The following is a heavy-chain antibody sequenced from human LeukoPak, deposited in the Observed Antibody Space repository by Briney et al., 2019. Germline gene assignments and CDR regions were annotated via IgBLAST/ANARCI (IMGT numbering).Heavy chain of an antibody. CDR3: AKDRETTASGTFDF. CDR1: GFTFNNYG. V-gene: IGHV3-30*18. Sequence: PGRSLRLSCAASGFTFNNYGMHYVRQAPGKGLEWVAVISDDGRNKNYADSVKGRFTISRDSSNNTLYLQMNSLRAEDTGVYFCAKDRETTASGTFDFRGQRTLVTVSS. J-gene: IGHJ4*02. CDR2: ISDDGRNK. D-gene: IGHD6-13*01.